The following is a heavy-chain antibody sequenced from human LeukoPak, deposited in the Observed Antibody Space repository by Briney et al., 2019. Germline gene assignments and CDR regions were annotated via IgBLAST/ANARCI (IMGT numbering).Heavy chain of an antibody. CDR3: VRGGPNWPSEPFDI. J-gene: IGHJ3*02. Sequence: PGRSLRLFCTASGFAFSAYGMDWVRQAPGKGLEWVAVTWHDGTNKYYADSVKGRFTISRDNSKNTLYLQMDSLRAEDTAVYYCVRGGPNWPSEPFDIWGQGTMVTVSS. CDR1: GFAFSAYG. CDR2: TWHDGTNK. D-gene: IGHD1-1*01. V-gene: IGHV3-33*01.